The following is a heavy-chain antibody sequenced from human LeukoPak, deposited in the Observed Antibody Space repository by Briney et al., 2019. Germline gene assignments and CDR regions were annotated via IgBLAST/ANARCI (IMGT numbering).Heavy chain of an antibody. CDR1: GGSFSGYY. CDR2: IYYSGST. CDR3: ARHPGYYDSSGYYVSAFDI. V-gene: IGHV4-34*01. D-gene: IGHD3-22*01. Sequence: SETLSLTCAVYGGSFSGYYWSWIRQSPGKGLEWIGSIYYSGSTYFNPSLKSRVTMSVDTSKNHFSLKLSSVTAADTAVYYCARHPGYYDSSGYYVSAFDIWGQGTMVTVSS. J-gene: IGHJ3*02.